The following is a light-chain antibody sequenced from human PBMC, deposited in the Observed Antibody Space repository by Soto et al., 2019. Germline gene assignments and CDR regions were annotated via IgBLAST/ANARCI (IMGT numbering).Light chain of an antibody. J-gene: IGKJ5*01. CDR2: SAS. V-gene: IGKV3-20*01. Sequence: EVVLTQSPGTLSLSPVEIATLSCMASQSVSGDYLAWYQQKPGQAPRLLIYSASLKPAGIPDRFSGSGSATDFTLTISRLEPEDFALFYCHQYGSSPITFGQGTRLEIK. CDR1: QSVSGDY. CDR3: HQYGSSPIT.